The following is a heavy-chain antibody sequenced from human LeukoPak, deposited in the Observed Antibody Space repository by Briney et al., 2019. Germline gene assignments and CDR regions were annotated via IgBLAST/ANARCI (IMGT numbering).Heavy chain of an antibody. CDR3: AAATYYYDSSGYYYRKPFDY. D-gene: IGHD3-22*01. Sequence: SETLSLTCTVSGGSISSYYWSWIRQPAGKGLEWIGRIYTSGSTNYNPSLKSQVTVSVDTSKNQFSLKLSSVTAADTAVYYCAAATYYYDSSGYYYRKPFDYWGQGTLVTVSS. CDR2: IYTSGST. CDR1: GGSISSYY. V-gene: IGHV4-4*07. J-gene: IGHJ4*02.